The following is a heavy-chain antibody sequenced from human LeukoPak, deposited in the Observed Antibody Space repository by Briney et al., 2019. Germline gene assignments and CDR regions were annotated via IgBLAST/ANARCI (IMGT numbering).Heavy chain of an antibody. Sequence: SETLSLTCAVYGGSFSGYYWSWIRQPPGKGLEWIGEINHSGSTNYNPSLKSRVTISVDTSKNRFSLKLSSVIAADTAVYYCARGSIRYFALSYLDYWGQGTLVTVSS. V-gene: IGHV4-34*01. CDR3: ARGSIRYFALSYLDY. J-gene: IGHJ4*02. D-gene: IGHD3-9*01. CDR1: GGSFSGYY. CDR2: INHSGST.